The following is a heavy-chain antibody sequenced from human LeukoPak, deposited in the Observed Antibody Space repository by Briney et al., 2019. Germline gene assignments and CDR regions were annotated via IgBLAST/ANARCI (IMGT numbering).Heavy chain of an antibody. CDR2: INHSGST. Sequence: TLSLTCAVSGGSISSGGYSWSWIRQPPGKGLEWIGYINHSGSTYYNPSLKSRVTISVDRSKNQFSLKLSSVTAADTAVYYCAREEGYCSSTSCRNWFDPWGQGTLVTVSS. J-gene: IGHJ5*02. CDR1: GGSISSGGYS. CDR3: AREEGYCSSTSCRNWFDP. V-gene: IGHV4-30-2*01. D-gene: IGHD2-2*01.